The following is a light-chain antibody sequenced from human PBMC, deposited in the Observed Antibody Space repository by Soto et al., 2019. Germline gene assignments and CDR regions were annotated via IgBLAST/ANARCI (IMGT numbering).Light chain of an antibody. Sequence: SYVLTQPPSVSVAPGQTARISCGGYNIGSKSVHWYQQRPGQAPVLVVYDDSDRPSGIPERFSGSNSGNTATLTISRVEAGDEADYYWQVWDTSGDHEVFGTGTKLTVL. V-gene: IGLV3-21*02. CDR3: QVWDTSGDHEV. CDR1: NIGSKS. CDR2: DDS. J-gene: IGLJ1*01.